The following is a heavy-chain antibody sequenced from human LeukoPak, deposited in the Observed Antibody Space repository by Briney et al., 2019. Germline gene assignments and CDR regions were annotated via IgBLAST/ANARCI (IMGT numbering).Heavy chain of an antibody. CDR3: ARSQYSSSWYGWFDP. J-gene: IGHJ5*02. V-gene: IGHV3-33*08. D-gene: IGHD6-13*01. CDR1: GFTFSNYA. CDR2: IWYDGSNK. Sequence: PGGSLRLSCAASGFTFSNYAMSWVRQVPGKGLEWVAVIWYDGSNKHYADSVKGRFTISRDNSKNTLYLQMNSLRVEDTAVYYCARSQYSSSWYGWFDPWGQGTLVTVSS.